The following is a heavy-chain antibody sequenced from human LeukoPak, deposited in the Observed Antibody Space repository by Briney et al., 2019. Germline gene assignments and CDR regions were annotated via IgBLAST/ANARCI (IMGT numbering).Heavy chain of an antibody. CDR2: ISSSSSYI. D-gene: IGHD5-12*01. Sequence: GGSLRLSCAASGFPLSSYSMNWVRQAPGKGLKWVSPISSSSSYIYYADSVKGRFTISRDNAKNSLYLQMNSLRAEDTAVYYCARDERYSGYDLWYYFDYWGQGTLVTVSS. CDR1: GFPLSSYS. V-gene: IGHV3-21*01. J-gene: IGHJ4*02. CDR3: ARDERYSGYDLWYYFDY.